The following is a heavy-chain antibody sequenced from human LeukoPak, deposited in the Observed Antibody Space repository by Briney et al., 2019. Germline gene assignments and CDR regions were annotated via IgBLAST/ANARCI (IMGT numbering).Heavy chain of an antibody. CDR3: AKDGAVVVVVAATKLQYYFDY. J-gene: IGHJ4*02. Sequence: GGSLRLSCAASGFTFSSYGMHWVPQAPGKGLEWVAVISYDGSKKYYADSVKGRFTISRDNSENTLYLQMNSLRAEDTAVYYCAKDGAVVVVVAATKLQYYFDYWGQGTLVTVSS. D-gene: IGHD2-15*01. CDR2: ISYDGSKK. V-gene: IGHV3-30*18. CDR1: GFTFSSYG.